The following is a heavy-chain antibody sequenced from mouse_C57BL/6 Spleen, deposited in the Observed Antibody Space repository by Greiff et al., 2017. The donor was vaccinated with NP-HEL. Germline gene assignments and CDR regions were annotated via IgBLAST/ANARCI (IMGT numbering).Heavy chain of an antibody. V-gene: IGHV5-4*01. CDR3: ARDDGALDV. J-gene: IGHJ1*03. Sequence: EVQGVESGGGLVKPGGSLKLSCAASGFTFSSYAMSWVRQTPEKRLEWVATISDGGSYTYYPDNVKGRFTISRDNAKNNLYLQMSHLKSEDTAMYYCARDDGALDVWGTGTTVTVSS. CDR2: ISDGGSYT. D-gene: IGHD2-3*01. CDR1: GFTFSSYA.